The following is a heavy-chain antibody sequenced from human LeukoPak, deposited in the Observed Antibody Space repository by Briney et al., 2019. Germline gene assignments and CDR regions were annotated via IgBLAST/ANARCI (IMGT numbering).Heavy chain of an antibody. CDR1: GFTVSNNY. Sequence: PGGSLRLSCAASGFTVSNNYMSWVRQAPGKGLEWVSIIYSGGNTYYADSVKGRFTISRDNAKNSLYLQMNSLRAEDTAVYYCARDLPYCSGGSCYSDYWGQGTLVTVSS. CDR2: IYSGGNT. J-gene: IGHJ4*02. V-gene: IGHV3-53*01. CDR3: ARDLPYCSGGSCYSDY. D-gene: IGHD2-15*01.